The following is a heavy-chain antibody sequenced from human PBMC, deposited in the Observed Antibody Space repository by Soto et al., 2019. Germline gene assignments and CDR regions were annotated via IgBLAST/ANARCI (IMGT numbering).Heavy chain of an antibody. CDR2: INAYNGNT. V-gene: IGHV1-18*01. J-gene: IGHJ4*02. CDR3: ARDPVAGTYFDY. Sequence: QVQLVQSGAEVKKPGASVKVSCKASGYTFTNYGISWVRQAPGHGLEWMGWINAYNGNTNYAQKLQGRVTMTTDTSTSTAYMALRSLRSYDTAVYYCARDPVAGTYFDYWGQGTLVIVSS. D-gene: IGHD6-19*01. CDR1: GYTFTNYG.